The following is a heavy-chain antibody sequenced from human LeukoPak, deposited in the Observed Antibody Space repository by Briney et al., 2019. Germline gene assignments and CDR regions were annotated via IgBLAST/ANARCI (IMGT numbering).Heavy chain of an antibody. CDR1: GYTFTGYY. CDR3: ARVLNYYDFWSGYYLNYYYGMDV. J-gene: IGHJ6*02. Sequence: ASVKVSCKASGYTFTGYYMHWVRQAPGQGLEWMGWINPDSGGTNYAQKFQGRVTMTRNTSISTAYMELSSLRSEDTAVYYCARVLNYYDFWSGYYLNYYYGMDVWGQGTTVTVSS. D-gene: IGHD3-3*01. CDR2: INPDSGGT. V-gene: IGHV1-2*02.